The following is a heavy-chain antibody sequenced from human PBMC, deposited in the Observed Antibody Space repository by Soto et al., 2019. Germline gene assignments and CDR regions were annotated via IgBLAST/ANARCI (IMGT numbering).Heavy chain of an antibody. CDR1: GYTFTSYG. CDR3: ARVIGHYYGSVRQGGWFDP. V-gene: IGHV1-18*01. D-gene: IGHD3-10*01. Sequence: QVQLVQSGAEVKKPGASVKGSCKASGYTFTSYGISWVRQAPGQGLEWMGWISAYNGNTNYVQKLQGRVTMTTDTSTSTAYMELRSLRSDDTAVYYCARVIGHYYGSVRQGGWFDPWGQGTLVTVSS. CDR2: ISAYNGNT. J-gene: IGHJ5*02.